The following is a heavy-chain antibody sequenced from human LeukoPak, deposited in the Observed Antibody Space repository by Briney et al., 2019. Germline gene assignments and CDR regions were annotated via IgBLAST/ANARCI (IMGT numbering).Heavy chain of an antibody. D-gene: IGHD2-21*02. Sequence: SETLSLTCAVYGGSLRRYYWAWMRQPPGKGLEWIGEVNHRGGLNYNPSLKSRVTISVDTSKNQLSLKLNSVTAADTATYFCAGGVVVTAMEYWYFDLWGRGTLVTVSS. CDR1: GGSLRRYY. CDR2: VNHRGGL. J-gene: IGHJ2*01. CDR3: AGGVVVTAMEYWYFDL. V-gene: IGHV4-34*01.